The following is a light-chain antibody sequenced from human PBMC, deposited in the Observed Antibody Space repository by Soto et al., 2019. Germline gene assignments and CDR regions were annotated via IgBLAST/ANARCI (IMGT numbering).Light chain of an antibody. J-gene: IGKJ5*01. CDR3: QKYNSAPLT. CDR1: HAINNY. V-gene: IGKV1-27*01. CDR2: AAS. Sequence: DIQMTPSPSSLSASVGARVAITCRASHAINNYLAWYQQKPGKFPKLLIYAASTLHPGVPSRFSGSGSGTDFTLTISSLQPEDVATYYCQKYNSAPLTFGPGTRLEIK.